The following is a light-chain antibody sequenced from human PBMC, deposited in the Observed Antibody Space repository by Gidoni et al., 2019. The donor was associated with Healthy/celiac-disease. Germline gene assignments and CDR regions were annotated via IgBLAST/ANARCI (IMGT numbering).Light chain of an antibody. Sequence: DIVLTPSPGTLSLSPGERATLSCRASQSVSSSYVAWYQQKPGQAPSLLIYGASSRATGIPDRCSGSGSGTDFTLTISRLEPEDFAVYYCQQYGSSPLTFGGGTKVEIK. V-gene: IGKV3-20*01. CDR3: QQYGSSPLT. J-gene: IGKJ4*01. CDR1: QSVSSSY. CDR2: GAS.